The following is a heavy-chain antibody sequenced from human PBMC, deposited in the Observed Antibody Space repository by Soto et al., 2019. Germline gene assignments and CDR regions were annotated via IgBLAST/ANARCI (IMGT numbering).Heavy chain of an antibody. CDR2: ISAYNGNT. V-gene: IGHV1-18*01. D-gene: IGHD6-19*01. CDR3: ARYIAVAGWFDY. J-gene: IGHJ4*02. CDR1: GYTFTSYG. Sequence: ASVKVSCKASGYTFTSYGISWVRQAPGQGLEWMGWISAYNGNTDYAQKLQGRVTMTTDTSTSTAYMELRSLRSDDTAVYYCARYIAVAGWFDYWGQGTLVTVSS.